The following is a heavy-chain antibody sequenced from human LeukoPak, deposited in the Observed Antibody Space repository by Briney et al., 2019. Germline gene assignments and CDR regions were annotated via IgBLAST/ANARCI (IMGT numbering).Heavy chain of an antibody. D-gene: IGHD1-1*01. CDR2: ISGSGGST. CDR3: AKGVRSPYYFDY. J-gene: IGHJ4*02. Sequence: PGRSLRLSGAASGFTFSSYAMSWVRQAPGKGLEWVSAISGSGGSTYYADSVKGRFTISRDNSKNTLYLQMNSLRAEDTAVYYCAKGVRSPYYFDYWGQGTLVTVSS. CDR1: GFTFSSYA. V-gene: IGHV3-23*01.